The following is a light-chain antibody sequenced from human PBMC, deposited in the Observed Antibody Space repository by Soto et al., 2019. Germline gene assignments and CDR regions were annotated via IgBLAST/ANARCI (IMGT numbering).Light chain of an antibody. CDR1: SSDVGGYNY. Sequence: QSALTQPASVSGSPGQSITISCTGTSSDVGGYNYVSWLQQHPGKAPKLMIYEVSNRPSGVSDRFSGSKSGNTASLTISGLQAEDEADYYCSSYTSSSTYVFGTGTKVTVL. V-gene: IGLV2-14*01. CDR3: SSYTSSSTYV. J-gene: IGLJ1*01. CDR2: EVS.